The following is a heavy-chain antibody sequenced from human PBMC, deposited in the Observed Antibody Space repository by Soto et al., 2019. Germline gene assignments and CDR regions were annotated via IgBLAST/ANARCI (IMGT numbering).Heavy chain of an antibody. CDR1: GFTFCSYW. Sequence: EVQLVESGGGLVQPGGSLRLSCAASGFTFCSYWMHWVRQAPGKGLVWVSRINSDGSSTSYADSVKGRFTISRDNAKNTLYLQMNSLRAEDTAVYYCARDRPDCSSTSCYGGGMDVWGQGTTVTVSS. D-gene: IGHD2-2*01. V-gene: IGHV3-74*01. CDR2: INSDGSST. J-gene: IGHJ6*02. CDR3: ARDRPDCSSTSCYGGGMDV.